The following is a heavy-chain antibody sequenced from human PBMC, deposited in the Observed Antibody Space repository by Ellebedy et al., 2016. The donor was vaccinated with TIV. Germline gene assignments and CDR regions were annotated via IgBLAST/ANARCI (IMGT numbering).Heavy chain of an antibody. Sequence: AASVKVSCKASGYTFILYAIHWVRQAPGQSLEWMGWINPNNGDIRYSQNFQDRVTITRDTSASTAYMEVSSLRSEDTAVYYCARSTTVTWAFDIWGQGTMVTVS. D-gene: IGHD4-17*01. CDR2: INPNNGDI. J-gene: IGHJ3*02. CDR3: ARSTTVTWAFDI. V-gene: IGHV1-3*01. CDR1: GYTFILYA.